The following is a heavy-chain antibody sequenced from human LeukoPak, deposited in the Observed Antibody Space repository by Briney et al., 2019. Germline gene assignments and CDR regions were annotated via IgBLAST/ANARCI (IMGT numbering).Heavy chain of an antibody. CDR2: ISSSGSTI. V-gene: IGHV3-11*04. Sequence: GGSLRLSCAASGFTFSDYYMGWIRQAPGKGLEWVSYISSSGSTIYYADSVKGRFTISRDNAKNSLYLQMNSLRAEDTAVYYCARFSFYDYAWGSYRYYPVGYFDYWGQGTLVTVSS. CDR3: ARFSFYDYAWGSYRYYPVGYFDY. J-gene: IGHJ4*02. D-gene: IGHD3-16*02. CDR1: GFTFSDYY.